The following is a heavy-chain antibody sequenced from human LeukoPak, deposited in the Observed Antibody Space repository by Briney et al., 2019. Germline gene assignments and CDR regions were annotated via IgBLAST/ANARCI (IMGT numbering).Heavy chain of an antibody. CDR3: ARHSLLWGYYYYMDV. Sequence: GESLKISCKGSGYSFTSYWIGWVRQMPGKGLEWMGIIYPGDPDTRYSPSFQGQVTISADKSISTAYLQWSSLKASDTAMYYCARHSLLWGYYYYMDVWGKGTTVTVSS. V-gene: IGHV5-51*01. CDR2: IYPGDPDT. J-gene: IGHJ6*03. CDR1: GYSFTSYW. D-gene: IGHD3-10*01.